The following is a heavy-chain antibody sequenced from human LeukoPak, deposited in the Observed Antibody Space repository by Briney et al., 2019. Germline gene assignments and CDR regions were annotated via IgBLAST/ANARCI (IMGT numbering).Heavy chain of an antibody. V-gene: IGHV4-61*10. CDR3: ARLRVITMVRGVITRPSYYFDY. CDR1: GGSISSGSYY. J-gene: IGHJ4*02. Sequence: SETLSLTCTVSGGSISSGSYYWSWIRQPAGKGLEWIGEINHSGSTNYNPSLKSRVTISVDTSKNQFSLKLSSVTAADTAVYYCARLRVITMVRGVITRPSYYFDYWGQGTLVTVSS. D-gene: IGHD3-10*01. CDR2: INHSGST.